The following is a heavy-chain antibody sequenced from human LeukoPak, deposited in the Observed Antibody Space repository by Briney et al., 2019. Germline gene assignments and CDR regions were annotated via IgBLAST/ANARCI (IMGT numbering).Heavy chain of an antibody. Sequence: GASVKVSCKAPGYTFTGYYMHWVRQAPGQGLEWMGWINPNSGGTNYAQKFQGRVTMTRDTSISTAYMELSRLRSDDTAVYYCAREHCSGGSCYYYMDVWGKGTTVTVSS. D-gene: IGHD2-15*01. CDR1: GYTFTGYY. J-gene: IGHJ6*03. V-gene: IGHV1-2*02. CDR3: AREHCSGGSCYYYMDV. CDR2: INPNSGGT.